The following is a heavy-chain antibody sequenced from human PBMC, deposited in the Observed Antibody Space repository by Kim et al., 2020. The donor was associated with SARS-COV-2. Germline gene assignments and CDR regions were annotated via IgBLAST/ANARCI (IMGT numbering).Heavy chain of an antibody. V-gene: IGHV3-66*01. D-gene: IGHD3-10*01. CDR2: IYSGGST. Sequence: GGSLRLSCAASGFTVSSNYMSWVRQAPGKGLEWVSVIYSGGSTYYADSVKGRFTISRDNSKNTLYHQMNSLRAEDTAVYYCARDEFPGDMDVWVQGTTVTVSS. CDR1: GFTVSSNY. CDR3: ARDEFPGDMDV. J-gene: IGHJ6*02.